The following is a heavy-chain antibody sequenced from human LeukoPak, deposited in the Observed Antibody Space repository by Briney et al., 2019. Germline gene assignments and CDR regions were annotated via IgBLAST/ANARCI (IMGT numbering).Heavy chain of an antibody. J-gene: IGHJ4*02. CDR3: AREWSGFGELPDY. CDR2: ISGSGGST. V-gene: IGHV3-23*01. Sequence: GGSLRLSCAASGLTFSSYAMSWVRQAPGKGLEWVSAISGSGGSTYYADSVKGRFTISRDNAKNTLYLQMSSLRPEDTAVYYCAREWSGFGELPDYWGQGTLVTVSS. CDR1: GLTFSSYA. D-gene: IGHD3-10*01.